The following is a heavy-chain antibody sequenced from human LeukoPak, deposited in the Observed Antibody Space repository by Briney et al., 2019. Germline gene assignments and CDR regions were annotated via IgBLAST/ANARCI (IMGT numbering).Heavy chain of an antibody. CDR2: ITSSSSSI. J-gene: IGHJ4*02. D-gene: IGHD3-16*01. V-gene: IGHV3-48*04. Sequence: PGGSLRLSCAASGFTFSGYSMNWVRQAPGAGLEWISYITSSSSSIDYADSVRGRITVSRDNAKNSLYLQMNSLRAEDTAVYYCVRGRNEGGLAYWGQGALVTVSS. CDR1: GFTFSGYS. CDR3: VRGRNEGGLAY.